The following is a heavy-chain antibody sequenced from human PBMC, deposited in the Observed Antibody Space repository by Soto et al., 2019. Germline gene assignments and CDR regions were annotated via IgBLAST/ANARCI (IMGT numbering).Heavy chain of an antibody. CDR1: GFSLSSIGMC. CDR2: IDWDGDE. V-gene: IGHV2-70*01. Sequence: SGATLVNPTQTLTLTCTFSGFSLSSIGMCVSWIRQPPGKALEWLALIDWDGDEYYSTSLETRLTISEDTSKNQVVLTMSNMDPVDTATYYCARSINRSGFFNWFDSWGQGTLVTISS. J-gene: IGHJ5*01. D-gene: IGHD3-22*01. CDR3: ARSINRSGFFNWFDS.